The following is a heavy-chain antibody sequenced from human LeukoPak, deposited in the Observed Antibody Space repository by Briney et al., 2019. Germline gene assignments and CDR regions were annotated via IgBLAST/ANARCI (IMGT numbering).Heavy chain of an antibody. Sequence: GGSLRLSCAASGFIVSSNYMSWVRQAPGKGLEWVSVIYSGGSTYYADSVKGRFTISRDNSKNTLYLQMNSLRAEDTAVYYCARDGYSNYYYYMDVWGKGTTVTVSS. J-gene: IGHJ6*03. V-gene: IGHV3-66*02. CDR1: GFIVSSNY. CDR2: IYSGGST. CDR3: ARDGYSNYYYYMDV. D-gene: IGHD5-24*01.